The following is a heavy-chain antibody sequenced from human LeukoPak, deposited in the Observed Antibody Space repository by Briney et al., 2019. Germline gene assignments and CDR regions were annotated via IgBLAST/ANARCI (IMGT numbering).Heavy chain of an antibody. J-gene: IGHJ4*02. CDR1: GGSISSYY. V-gene: IGHV4-59*12. CDR3: ARASGPGIAAGLGY. CDR2: IYYSGST. D-gene: IGHD6-13*01. Sequence: SETLSLTCTVSGGSISSYYWSWIRQPPGKGLEWIGYIYYSGSTYYNPSLKSRVTISVDTSKNQFSLKLSSVTAADTAVYYCARASGPGIAAGLGYWGQGTLVTVSS.